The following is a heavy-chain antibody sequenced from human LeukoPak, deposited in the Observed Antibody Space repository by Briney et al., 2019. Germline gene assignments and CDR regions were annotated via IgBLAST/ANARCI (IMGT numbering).Heavy chain of an antibody. CDR2: IYTSGST. CDR1: GGSISSYY. Sequence: SETLSLTCTVSGGSISSYYWSWIRQPAGKGLEWIGRIYTSGSTNYNPSLKSRGTISVDKSKNQFSLKLSSVTAADTAVYYCARDVAYCGGDCYSDYYYYLDVWGKGTTVTVSS. CDR3: ARDVAYCGGDCYSDYYYYLDV. J-gene: IGHJ6*03. D-gene: IGHD2-21*02. V-gene: IGHV4-4*07.